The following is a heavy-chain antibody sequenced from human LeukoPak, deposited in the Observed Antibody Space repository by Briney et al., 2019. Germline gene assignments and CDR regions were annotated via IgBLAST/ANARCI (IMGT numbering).Heavy chain of an antibody. CDR1: GFTVSSNY. Sequence: PGGSLRLSCAASGFTVSSNYMSWVRQAPGKGLEWVSVIYSGGSTYYADSVKGRFTISRDNSKNTLYLQMNSLGAEDTAVYYCARNGRDQWLASDYWGQGTLVTVSS. V-gene: IGHV3-53*01. CDR3: ARNGRDQWLASDY. D-gene: IGHD6-19*01. CDR2: IYSGGST. J-gene: IGHJ4*02.